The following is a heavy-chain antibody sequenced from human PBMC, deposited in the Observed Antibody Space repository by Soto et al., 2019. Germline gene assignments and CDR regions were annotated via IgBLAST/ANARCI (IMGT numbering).Heavy chain of an antibody. V-gene: IGHV4-30-2*01. D-gene: IGHD2-2*01. Sequence: SETLSLTYVVSGGSLSSYYWSWIRQPPGKGLEWIGYIYHSGSTYYNPSLKSRVTISVDRSKNQFSLKLSSVTAADTAVYYCARVPDRWGQGTLVTVSS. CDR3: ARVPDR. J-gene: IGHJ5*02. CDR1: GGSLSSYY. CDR2: IYHSGST.